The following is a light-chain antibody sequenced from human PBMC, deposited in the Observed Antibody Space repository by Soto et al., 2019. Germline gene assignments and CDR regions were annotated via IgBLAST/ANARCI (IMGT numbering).Light chain of an antibody. CDR3: QQYNNWPPWT. V-gene: IGKV3-15*01. CDR1: QSVSSN. Sequence: EIVMTQSPATLSVSPGERATLSCRASQSVSSNLAWYQQKPGQAPRLLIYGASTRATGIPARFSGSGSGTEFTINISSLQSEDFAVYYCQQYNNWPPWTFGQGTKVKIK. J-gene: IGKJ1*01. CDR2: GAS.